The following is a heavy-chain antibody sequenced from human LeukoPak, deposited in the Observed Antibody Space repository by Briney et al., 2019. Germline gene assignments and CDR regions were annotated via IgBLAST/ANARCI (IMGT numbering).Heavy chain of an antibody. CDR3: ARDARTPEYQLLGGFDY. CDR1: GYIFTNYG. J-gene: IGHJ4*02. Sequence: ASVKVSCKASGYIFTNYGISWVRQAPGQGLEWMGWISSFNDNTHSAPKLQGRVTMTTDTSTGTAYMELRSLRSDDTAVYYCARDARTPEYQLLGGFDYWGQGTLVTVSS. D-gene: IGHD2-2*01. V-gene: IGHV1-18*01. CDR2: ISSFNDNT.